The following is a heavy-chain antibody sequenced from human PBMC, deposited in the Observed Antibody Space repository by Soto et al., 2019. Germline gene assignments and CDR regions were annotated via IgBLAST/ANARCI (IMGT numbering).Heavy chain of an antibody. V-gene: IGHV3-7*01. CDR2: IKQDGSEK. J-gene: IGHJ6*03. Sequence: GGSLRLSCAASGFTFSSYWMSWVRQAPGKGLEWVANIKQDGSEKYYVDSVKGRFTISRDNAKNSLHLQMNSLRAEDTAVYYCARDQRETGRVYYYYYMDVWGKGTTVTVSS. CDR3: ARDQRETGRVYYYYYMDV. CDR1: GFTFSSYW.